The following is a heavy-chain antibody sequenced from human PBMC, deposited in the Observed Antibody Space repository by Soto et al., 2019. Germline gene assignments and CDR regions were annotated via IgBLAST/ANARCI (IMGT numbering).Heavy chain of an antibody. D-gene: IGHD1-26*01. J-gene: IGHJ4*02. V-gene: IGHV3-23*01. CDR3: VKGHSHSYYYFGS. Sequence: EVQLLESGGGLVQPGGSLRLSCAASGFTFSFCAMNWVCRAPGNGLEWVSSTRGRGGDTYYADSVRGRFTISRDNSKNTLYLPLNSLRVEDTAVYYCVKGHSHSYYYFGSWGQGTLVTVSS. CDR1: GFTFSFCA. CDR2: TRGRGGDT.